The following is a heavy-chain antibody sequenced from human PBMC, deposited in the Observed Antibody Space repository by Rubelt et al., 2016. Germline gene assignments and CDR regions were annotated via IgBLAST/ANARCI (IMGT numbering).Heavy chain of an antibody. CDR3: ARAVSYYGSSGYGYYYYRDV. D-gene: IGHD3-22*01. Sequence: QLQLQESGPGLVKPSETLSLTCTVSGGSISSSSYYWGWIRQPPGKGLEWIGSIYYSGRTYYNPSLQSRVTISVDTSKNQFSLKLSSVTAADTAVYYCARAVSYYGSSGYGYYYYRDVWGKGTTVTVSS. CDR1: GGSISSSSYY. J-gene: IGHJ6*03. V-gene: IGHV4-39*07. CDR2: IYYSGRT.